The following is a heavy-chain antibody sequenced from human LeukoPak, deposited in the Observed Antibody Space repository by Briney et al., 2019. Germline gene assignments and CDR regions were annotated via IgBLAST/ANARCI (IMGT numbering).Heavy chain of an antibody. V-gene: IGHV3-23*01. CDR2: ISGSGGST. Sequence: GGSLRLSCAASGFTFSSYAMSWVRQAPGRGLEWVSAISGSGGSTYYADSVKGRFTISRDNAKNSLYLQMNSLRAEDTAVYYCAREYYDSSGYQPYYFDYWGQGTLVTVSS. D-gene: IGHD3-22*01. CDR3: AREYYDSSGYQPYYFDY. J-gene: IGHJ4*02. CDR1: GFTFSSYA.